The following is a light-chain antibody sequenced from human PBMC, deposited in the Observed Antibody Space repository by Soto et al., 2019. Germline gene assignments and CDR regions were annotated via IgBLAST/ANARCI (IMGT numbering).Light chain of an antibody. Sequence: EVVLTQSPATLSLSPGERATLSCRASQSVRNYLAWYQQKPGQAPRLLIYDASNRATGIPARFRGSGSGTDFTLTISSLEPEDFGVYYCQQRSSWPTFGQGTRVEIK. CDR3: QQRSSWPT. J-gene: IGKJ1*01. V-gene: IGKV3-11*01. CDR1: QSVRNY. CDR2: DAS.